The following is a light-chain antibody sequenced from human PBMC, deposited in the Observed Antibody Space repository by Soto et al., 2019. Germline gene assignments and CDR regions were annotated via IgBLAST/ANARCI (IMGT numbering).Light chain of an antibody. V-gene: IGKV1-39*01. Sequence: DLQMTQSPSSLSASVGDRVTITCRASQSISSYLNWYQQKPGKAPKLLIYAASSLQSGVPSRFSGSGSGTDFTLTISSLQPEDFATYYCQQSYSTLSITFGQGPRLEIK. J-gene: IGKJ5*01. CDR2: AAS. CDR3: QQSYSTLSIT. CDR1: QSISSY.